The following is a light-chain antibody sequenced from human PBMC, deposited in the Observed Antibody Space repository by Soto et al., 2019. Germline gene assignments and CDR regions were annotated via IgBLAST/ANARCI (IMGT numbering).Light chain of an antibody. CDR3: QQYGGSPIT. V-gene: IGKV3-20*01. Sequence: EVVMTQSPAILSVSPGERATLSCRASQSVGINVAWYQQKPGQAPRLLISGASNRATGIPDRFSGSGSGTDFTLTISRLEPDDFALYFCQQYGGSPITFGLGTRLEIK. CDR2: GAS. CDR1: QSVGIN. J-gene: IGKJ5*01.